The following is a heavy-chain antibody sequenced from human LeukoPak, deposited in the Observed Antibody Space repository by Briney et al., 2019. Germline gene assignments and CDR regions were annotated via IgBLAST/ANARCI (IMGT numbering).Heavy chain of an antibody. CDR3: ARETYGDYYYYYGMDV. V-gene: IGHV6-1*01. D-gene: IGHD4-17*01. CDR2: TYYRSKWYN. J-gene: IGHJ6*04. CDR1: GDSVSSNSAA. Sequence: SQTLSLTCAISGDSVSSNSAAWNWTRQSPSRGLEWLGRTYYRSKWYNDYAVSVKSRITINPDTSKKQFSLQLNSVTPEDTAVYYCARETYGDYYYYYGMDVGGKGTTVTVPS.